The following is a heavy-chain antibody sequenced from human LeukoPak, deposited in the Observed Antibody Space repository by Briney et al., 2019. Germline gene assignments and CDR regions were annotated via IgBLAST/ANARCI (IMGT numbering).Heavy chain of an antibody. V-gene: IGHV4-4*07. CDR3: VREASGLLIDS. D-gene: IGHD2-15*01. J-gene: IGHJ5*01. CDR1: GVSISSYF. Sequence: SETLSLTCTVSGVSISSYFWSWIRQPAGKGLEWIGRIYISGSTNYNPSLKSRVTMSVDTSKNQISLKMNSVTAADTAVYYCVREASGLLIDSWGQGTLVTVSS. CDR2: IYISGST.